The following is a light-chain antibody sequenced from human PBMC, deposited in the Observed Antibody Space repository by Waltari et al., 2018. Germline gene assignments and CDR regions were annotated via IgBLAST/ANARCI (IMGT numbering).Light chain of an antibody. CDR2: RAS. V-gene: IGKV4-1*01. CDR1: QSVLYSSNNKNY. CDR3: QQYYSTPYT. Sequence: DIVMTQSPDSLPVSLGERATIKCKSSQSVLYSSNNKNYLAWYQQKRGQPPKLLIYRASTRESGVPDRFSGSGSGTDFTLTISSLQAEDVAVYYCQQYYSTPYTFGQGTKLEI. J-gene: IGKJ2*01.